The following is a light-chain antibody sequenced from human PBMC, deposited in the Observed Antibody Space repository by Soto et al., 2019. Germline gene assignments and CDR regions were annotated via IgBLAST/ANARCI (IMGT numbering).Light chain of an antibody. Sequence: EIVMTQSPATLSVSPGERATLSCRASQSVTSNLAWYEQRPGQAPGLLIYDTSTRATGIPARISGSGSGTEFTLTISSLQSEDFAVYYCQQYNKWPLTFGGGTRVEIK. CDR3: QQYNKWPLT. CDR1: QSVTSN. V-gene: IGKV3-15*01. CDR2: DTS. J-gene: IGKJ4*01.